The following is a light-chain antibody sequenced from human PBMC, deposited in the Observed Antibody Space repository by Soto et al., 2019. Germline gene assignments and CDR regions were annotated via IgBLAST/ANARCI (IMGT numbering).Light chain of an antibody. Sequence: QSVLTQPRSVSGSPGQSVTISCTGTSSDVGGYNYVSWYQQHPGKAPKLMIYDVSKRPSGVPDRFSGSKSGNTASLTISGLQAEDEADYYCCSYAGSHTGFGGGTKLTVL. CDR2: DVS. CDR1: SSDVGGYNY. J-gene: IGLJ2*01. CDR3: CSYAGSHTG. V-gene: IGLV2-11*01.